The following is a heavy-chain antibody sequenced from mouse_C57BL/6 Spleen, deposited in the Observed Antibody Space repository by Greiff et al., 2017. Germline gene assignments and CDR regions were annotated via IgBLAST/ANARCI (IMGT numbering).Heavy chain of an antibody. J-gene: IGHJ4*01. CDR2: INPNNGGT. D-gene: IGHD1-2*01. V-gene: IGHV1-26*01. CDR3: ANYGLYAMDY. Sequence: EVQLQQSGPELVKPGASVKISCKASGYTFTDYYMNWVKQSHGKSLEWIGDINPNNGGTSYNQKFKGKATLTVDKSSSTAYMERRSLTSEDSAVYYCANYGLYAMDYWGQGTSVTVSS. CDR1: GYTFTDYY.